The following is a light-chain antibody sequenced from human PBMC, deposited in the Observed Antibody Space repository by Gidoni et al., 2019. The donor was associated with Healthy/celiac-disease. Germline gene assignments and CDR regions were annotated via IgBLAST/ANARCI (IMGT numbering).Light chain of an antibody. Sequence: DIQLTQSPSFLSASVGDRVTITCRASQGISSYLAWYQQKPGKAPKLLIYAASTLQGGAPSRFSGSGSGTEFTRTISSLQPEDFATYSCQQLSSSPLTFGPGTKVDIK. CDR1: QGISSY. CDR3: QQLSSSPLT. V-gene: IGKV1-9*01. CDR2: AAS. J-gene: IGKJ3*01.